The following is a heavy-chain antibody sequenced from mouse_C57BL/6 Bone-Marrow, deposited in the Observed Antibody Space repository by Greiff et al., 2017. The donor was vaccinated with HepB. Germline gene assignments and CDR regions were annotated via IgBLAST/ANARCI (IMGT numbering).Heavy chain of an antibody. CDR3: ARHSGYFDY. CDR1: GFTFSSYG. Sequence: EVQVVESGGDLVKPGGSLKLSCAASGFTFSSYGMSWVRQTPDKRLEWVATISSGGSYTYYPDSVKGRFTISRDNAKNTLYLQMSSLKSEDTAMYYCARHSGYFDYWGQGTTLTVSS. D-gene: IGHD6-1*01. J-gene: IGHJ2*01. V-gene: IGHV5-6*01. CDR2: ISSGGSYT.